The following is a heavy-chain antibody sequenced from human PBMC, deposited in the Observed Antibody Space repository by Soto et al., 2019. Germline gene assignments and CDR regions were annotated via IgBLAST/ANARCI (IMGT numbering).Heavy chain of an antibody. V-gene: IGHV3-23*01. CDR3: AKGNQHVAYYGFDY. J-gene: IGHJ4*02. D-gene: IGHD3-3*01. CDR2: ITSSGVTT. Sequence: GGSLRLSCAASGFSFSSYAMGWVRQAPGKGLEWVSAITSSGVTTYYTDSVKGRITISRDNSKNTVYLQMNSLRGEDTAVFFWAKGNQHVAYYGFDYWGLGTLVTVSS. CDR1: GFSFSSYA.